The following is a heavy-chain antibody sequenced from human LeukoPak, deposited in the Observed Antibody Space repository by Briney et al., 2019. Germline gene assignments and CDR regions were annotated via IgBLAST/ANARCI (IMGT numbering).Heavy chain of an antibody. Sequence: GGSLRLSCAASGFTFSTYEMNWVRQAPGKGLEWVSHISSSGRTTYYADSVKGRFTISRDNAKNSLYLQMNSLRAEDTAVYYCASPQYYFDYWGQGTLVTVSS. D-gene: IGHD5-24*01. CDR3: ASPQYYFDY. J-gene: IGHJ4*02. V-gene: IGHV3-48*03. CDR1: GFTFSTYE. CDR2: ISSSGRTT.